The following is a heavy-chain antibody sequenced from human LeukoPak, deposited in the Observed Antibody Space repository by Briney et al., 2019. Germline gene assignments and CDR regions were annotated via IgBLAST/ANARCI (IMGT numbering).Heavy chain of an antibody. CDR3: ARDSSGWHCDY. CDR2: IWYDGSNK. J-gene: IGHJ4*02. V-gene: IGHV3-33*01. CDR1: GFTYSRYG. Sequence: GGSLRLSCAVSGFTYSRYGMHWVRQAPGKGLEWAAVIWYDGSNKYYADSVKGRFTISRDNSKNTLYLQMNSLRAEDTAVYYCARDSSGWHCDYLGRGTLVTVSS. D-gene: IGHD6-19*01.